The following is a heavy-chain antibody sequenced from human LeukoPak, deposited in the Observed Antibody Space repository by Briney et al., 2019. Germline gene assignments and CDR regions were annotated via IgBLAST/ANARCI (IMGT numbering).Heavy chain of an antibody. CDR3: ARVNTAMALAHFDY. D-gene: IGHD5-18*01. V-gene: IGHV1-69*13. Sequence: SVKVSCKASGGTFSSYAISWVRQAPGQGLEWMGGIIPIFGTANYAQKFQGRVTVTADESTSTAYMELSSLRSEDTAVYYCARVNTAMALAHFDYWGQGTLVTVSS. CDR1: GGTFSSYA. CDR2: IIPIFGTA. J-gene: IGHJ4*02.